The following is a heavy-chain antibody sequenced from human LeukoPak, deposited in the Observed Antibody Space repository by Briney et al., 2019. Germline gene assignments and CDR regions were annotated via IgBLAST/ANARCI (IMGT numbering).Heavy chain of an antibody. CDR1: GFTVSSNY. Sequence: TGGSLRLSCAASGFTVSSNYINWVRQAPGQGLEWVSIIYRGGDTYYADSVKGRFTISRDNSKNTLYLQMNSLRAEDTAVYYCATYGGWGQGTLVTVSS. J-gene: IGHJ4*02. V-gene: IGHV3-66*01. CDR2: IYRGGDT. CDR3: ATYGG. D-gene: IGHD3-10*01.